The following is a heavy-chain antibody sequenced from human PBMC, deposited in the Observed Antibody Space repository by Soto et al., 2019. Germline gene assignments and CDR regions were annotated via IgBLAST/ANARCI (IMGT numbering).Heavy chain of an antibody. D-gene: IGHD2-8*01. CDR2: MNPHSGNT. J-gene: IGHJ6*04. V-gene: IGHV1-8*01. CDR3: ACILLRSTRNGMDF. Sequence: ASEKVYCKASASTFTKYDFNWVRQAPGQGLEWMGWMNPHSGNTGYAQKFQGRLTMTRNSSISTAYMELSSLTSEDTAVYYCACILLRSTRNGMDFWCKG. CDR1: ASTFTKYD.